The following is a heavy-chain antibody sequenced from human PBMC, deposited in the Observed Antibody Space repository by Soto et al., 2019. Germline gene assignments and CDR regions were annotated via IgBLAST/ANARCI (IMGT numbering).Heavy chain of an antibody. Sequence: QVQLVESGGGVVQPGRSLRLSCAASGFTFSSYGMHWVRQAPGKGLEWVAFISYDGSKTDYADSVKGRFTISRDNSKTTLYLQMNTLRAEDTALYYCAKVRQQWTAYYYYAMDVWGQGTTVTVSS. J-gene: IGHJ6*02. D-gene: IGHD5-18*01. CDR2: ISYDGSKT. CDR1: GFTFSSYG. V-gene: IGHV3-30*18. CDR3: AKVRQQWTAYYYYAMDV.